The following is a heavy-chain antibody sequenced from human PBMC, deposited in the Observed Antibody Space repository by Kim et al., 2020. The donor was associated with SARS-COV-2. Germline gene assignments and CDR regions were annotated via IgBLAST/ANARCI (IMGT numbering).Heavy chain of an antibody. Sequence: AQKFQGRVTMTRDTSTSTVYMELSSLRSEDTAVYYCARDRPVRDLYYFDYWGQGTLVTVSS. J-gene: IGHJ4*02. D-gene: IGHD3-10*01. CDR3: ARDRPVRDLYYFDY. V-gene: IGHV1-46*01.